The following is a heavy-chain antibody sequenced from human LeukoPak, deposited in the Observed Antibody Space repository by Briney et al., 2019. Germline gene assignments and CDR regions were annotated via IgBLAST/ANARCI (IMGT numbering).Heavy chain of an antibody. J-gene: IGHJ4*02. CDR3: ARDRQLAPADY. CDR1: GFTFSSYA. Sequence: GRSLRLSCAASGFTFSSYAMHWVRQAPGKGLEWVAVISYDGSNKYYADSVKGRFTISRDNSKNTLYLQMNSLRAEDTAVYYCARDRQLAPADYWGQGTLVTVSS. D-gene: IGHD6-13*01. CDR2: ISYDGSNK. V-gene: IGHV3-30-3*01.